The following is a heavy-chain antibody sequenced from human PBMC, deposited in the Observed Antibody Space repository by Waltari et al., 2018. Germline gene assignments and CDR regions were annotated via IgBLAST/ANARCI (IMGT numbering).Heavy chain of an antibody. Sequence: QVQLVQSGAEVKKPGASVKVSCRVSGYSLTESALHWVRQAPGKGLEGLGGFDPEYGEAVYAQEFQGRVTMTEDTSKDTAYMELRRLTYEDTAVYYCTRDRVGYCSGGTCYSRWFDPWGQGTLVTVSS. CDR1: GYSLTESA. D-gene: IGHD2-15*01. CDR3: TRDRVGYCSGGTCYSRWFDP. CDR2: FDPEYGEA. J-gene: IGHJ5*02. V-gene: IGHV1-24*01.